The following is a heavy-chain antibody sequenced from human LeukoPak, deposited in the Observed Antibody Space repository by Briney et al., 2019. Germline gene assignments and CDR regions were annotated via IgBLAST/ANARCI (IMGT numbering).Heavy chain of an antibody. D-gene: IGHD6-13*01. CDR3: ARVNKSSWYEVYYYYYMDV. CDR1: GYTFTSYD. Sequence: ASVTVSCKASGYTFTSYDINWVRQATGQGLEWMGWMNPNSGNTGYAQKFQGRVTMNRNTYISTAYMELSSLRSEDTAVYYCARVNKSSWYEVYYYYYMDVWGKGTTVTVSS. V-gene: IGHV1-8*01. CDR2: MNPNSGNT. J-gene: IGHJ6*03.